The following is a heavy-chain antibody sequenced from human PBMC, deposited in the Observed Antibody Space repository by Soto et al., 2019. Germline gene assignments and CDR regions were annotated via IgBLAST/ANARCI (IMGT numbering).Heavy chain of an antibody. CDR1: GGSISSYY. D-gene: IGHD6-19*01. CDR3: ARERMGSSGWYNWFDP. J-gene: IGHJ5*02. Sequence: QVQLQESGPGLVKPSETLSLTCTVSGGSISSYYWSWIRQPPGKGLEWIGYIYYSGSTNYNPPLKSRVTISVDTSKNQFSLKLSSVTAADTAVYYCARERMGSSGWYNWFDPWGQGTLVTVSS. V-gene: IGHV4-59*01. CDR2: IYYSGST.